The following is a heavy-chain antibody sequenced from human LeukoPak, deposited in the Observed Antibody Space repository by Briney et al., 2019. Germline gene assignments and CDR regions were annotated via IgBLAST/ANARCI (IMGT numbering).Heavy chain of an antibody. D-gene: IGHD6-13*01. Sequence: VASAKVSCKASGYTFTSYAMNWVRQAPGQGLEWTGWINTNTGNPTYAQGFTGRFVFSLDTSVSTAYLQISSLKAEDTAVYYCAREGQQLGGYYFDYWGQGTLVTVSS. CDR2: INTNTGNP. CDR1: GYTFTSYA. J-gene: IGHJ4*02. CDR3: AREGQQLGGYYFDY. V-gene: IGHV7-4-1*02.